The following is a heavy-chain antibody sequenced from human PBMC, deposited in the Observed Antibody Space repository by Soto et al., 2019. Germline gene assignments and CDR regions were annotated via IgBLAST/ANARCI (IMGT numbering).Heavy chain of an antibody. Sequence: QVQLQESGPGLVKPSQTLSLTCTVAGGSISSGGYYWSWIRQHPGKGLEWIGYIYYSVSTYYNPSLKSRVTISVDTSKNQFSLKLSSVTAADTAVYYCARVRKYCSSTSCPGGSWFDPWGQGTLVTVSS. CDR1: GGSISSGGYY. D-gene: IGHD2-2*01. CDR3: ARVRKYCSSTSCPGGSWFDP. V-gene: IGHV4-31*03. CDR2: IYYSVST. J-gene: IGHJ5*02.